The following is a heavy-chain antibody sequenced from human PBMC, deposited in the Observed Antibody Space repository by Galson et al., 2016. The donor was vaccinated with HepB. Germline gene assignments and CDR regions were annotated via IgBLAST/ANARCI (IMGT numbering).Heavy chain of an antibody. CDR3: AGDRRQGDSYAYATDYHYYGMDV. J-gene: IGHJ6*02. Sequence: SETLSLTCAVQGGSFSDYYCNWIRQTPGKGLEWIGEIIHSGRTNYNPSLKSRLTISVDTSKSQFSLKMPSVTAADTAVYYCAGDRRQGDSYAYATDYHYYGMDVWGQGTTVTVSS. V-gene: IGHV4-34*12. D-gene: IGHD5-18*01. CDR2: IIHSGRT. CDR1: GGSFSDYY.